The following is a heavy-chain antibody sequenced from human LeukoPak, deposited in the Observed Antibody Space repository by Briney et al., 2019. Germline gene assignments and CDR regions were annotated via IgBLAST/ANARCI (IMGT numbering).Heavy chain of an antibody. J-gene: IGHJ3*02. CDR1: GFTFSSYW. CDR3: TKDIAYSNLSGGPFDI. D-gene: IGHD1-26*01. Sequence: GGSLRLSCAASGFTFSSYWMHWVRQAPGKGLVWVSRINSDGSSTSYADSVKGRFTISRDNAKNSLYMQMNSLRAEDMALYYCTKDIAYSNLSGGPFDIWGQGTMVTVSS. CDR2: INSDGSST. V-gene: IGHV3-74*01.